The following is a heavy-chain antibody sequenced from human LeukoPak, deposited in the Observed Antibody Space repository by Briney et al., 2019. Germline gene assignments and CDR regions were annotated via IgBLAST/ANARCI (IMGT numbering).Heavy chain of an antibody. CDR2: INHSGST. J-gene: IGHJ4*02. V-gene: IGHV4-34*01. CDR3: ARGGVGYLIGGSWYSGVDTAILDY. CDR1: GGSFSGYY. Sequence: PSETLSLTCAVYGGSFSGYYWSWIRQPPGKGLEWIGEINHSGSTNYNPSLKSRVTISVDTSKNQFSLKLSSVTAADTAVYYCARGGVGYLIGGSWYSGVDTAILDYWGQGTLVTVSS. D-gene: IGHD5-18*01.